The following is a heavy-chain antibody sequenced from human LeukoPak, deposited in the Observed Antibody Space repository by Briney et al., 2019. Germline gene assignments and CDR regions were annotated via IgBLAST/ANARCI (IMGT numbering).Heavy chain of an antibody. D-gene: IGHD5-24*01. Sequence: GGSLRLSCVASGFTVSNNYMSWVRQAPGKGLEWVAKIKYDGSEKHYVDSVKGRFTISRDNARNSLYLEMNSLRAEDTAVYYCVREATITAYNFDFWGQGTLVTVSS. J-gene: IGHJ5*01. CDR3: VREATITAYNFDF. CDR2: IKYDGSEK. V-gene: IGHV3-7*05. CDR1: GFTVSNNY.